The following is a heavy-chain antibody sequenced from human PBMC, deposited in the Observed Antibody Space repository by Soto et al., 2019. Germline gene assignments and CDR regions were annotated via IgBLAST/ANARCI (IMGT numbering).Heavy chain of an antibody. CDR3: AYYYDTSAYFDH. Sequence: SETLSLTCTVSGVSINTGGYYWSWIRQLPGKGLEWIGYIYYSGTTYYNSSLRSRVTISVDTSQNRFSLKMTSVTAADTAMYYCAYYYDTSAYFDHWGQGTLVTVSS. V-gene: IGHV4-31*03. J-gene: IGHJ4*02. CDR2: IYYSGTT. D-gene: IGHD3-22*01. CDR1: GVSINTGGYY.